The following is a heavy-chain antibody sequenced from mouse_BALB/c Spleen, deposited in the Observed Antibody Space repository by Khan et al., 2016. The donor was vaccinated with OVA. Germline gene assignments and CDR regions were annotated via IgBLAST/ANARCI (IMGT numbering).Heavy chain of an antibody. CDR2: IWGDGST. CDR1: GFSLTGYG. CDR3: ARGYGYSWLPY. V-gene: IGHV2-6-7*01. J-gene: IGHJ3*01. Sequence: QVQLKESGPGLVAPSQSLSITCTVSGFSLTGYGVNWVRQPPGKGLEWLGMIWGDGSTDYNSALKSRLTISKDNSKSQVFLKMNSLQTDDTARYYCARGYGYSWLPYWGQGTLVSVSA. D-gene: IGHD2-2*01.